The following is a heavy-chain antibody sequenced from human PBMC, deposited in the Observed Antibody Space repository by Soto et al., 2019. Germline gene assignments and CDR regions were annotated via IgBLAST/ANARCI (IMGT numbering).Heavy chain of an antibody. CDR2: IYYSGST. Sequence: QVQLQESGPGLVKPSETLSLTCTVSGGSISSYYWSWIRQPPGKGLEWIGYIYYSGSTSYNPSLKGRVTISVDTSKNQFSLKLSSVTAADTAVYYCARRHGPFDFWGQGTLVTVSS. V-gene: IGHV4-59*01. CDR3: ARRHGPFDF. CDR1: GGSISSYY. J-gene: IGHJ4*02.